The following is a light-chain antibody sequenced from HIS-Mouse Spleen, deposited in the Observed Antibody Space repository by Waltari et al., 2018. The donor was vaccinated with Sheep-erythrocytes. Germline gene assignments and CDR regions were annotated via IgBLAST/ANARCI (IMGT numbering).Light chain of an antibody. V-gene: IGKV1-5*03. CDR1: QSISSW. CDR3: QQYNSYPLT. Sequence: DIQMTQSPSTLSASVGDRVTITCRASQSISSWLAWYRQKPGKAPKLLIYKASSLESGVPSRFSGSGSGTEFTLTISSLQPDDFATYYGQQYNSYPLTFGGGTKVEIK. J-gene: IGKJ4*01. CDR2: KAS.